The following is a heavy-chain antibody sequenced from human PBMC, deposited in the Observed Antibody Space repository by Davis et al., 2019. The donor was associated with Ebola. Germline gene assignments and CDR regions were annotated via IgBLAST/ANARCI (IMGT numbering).Heavy chain of an antibody. J-gene: IGHJ5*02. CDR1: GFNFSNHS. CDR2: ISSGGSTI. D-gene: IGHD1-26*01. Sequence: GGSLRLSCAASGFNFSNHSMNWVRQAPGKGLEWVSYISSGGSTIYYADSVKGRFTISRDNSKNTLYLQMNSLRVEDTAVYYCARGWERFDPWGQGTLVTVSS. V-gene: IGHV3-48*01. CDR3: ARGWERFDP.